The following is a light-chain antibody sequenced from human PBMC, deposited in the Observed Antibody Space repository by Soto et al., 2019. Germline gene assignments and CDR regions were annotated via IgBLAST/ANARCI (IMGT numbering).Light chain of an antibody. CDR3: SSYTTSSTVV. CDR2: DVS. J-gene: IGLJ2*01. Sequence: QSALTQPASVSGSPGQSITISCTGTSSDVTTYNYVSWYQQHPDKAPKLIIYDVSNRPSGVSNRFSGSKSGNTASLTISGLQADDEADYYCSSYTTSSTVVFGGGTKLTVL. V-gene: IGLV2-14*01. CDR1: SSDVTTYNY.